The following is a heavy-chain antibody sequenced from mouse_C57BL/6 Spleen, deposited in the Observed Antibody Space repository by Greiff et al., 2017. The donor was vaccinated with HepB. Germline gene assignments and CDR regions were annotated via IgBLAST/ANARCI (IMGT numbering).Heavy chain of an antibody. CDR1: GYAFTNYL. CDR2: INPGSGGT. Sequence: QVQLQQSGAELVRPGTSVKVSCKASGYAFTNYLIEWVKQRPGQGLEWIGVINPGSGGTNYNEKFKGKATLTADKSSSTAYMQLSSLTSEDSAVYFCARDYYGRSAMDYWGQGTSVTVSS. D-gene: IGHD1-1*01. J-gene: IGHJ4*01. CDR3: ARDYYGRSAMDY. V-gene: IGHV1-54*01.